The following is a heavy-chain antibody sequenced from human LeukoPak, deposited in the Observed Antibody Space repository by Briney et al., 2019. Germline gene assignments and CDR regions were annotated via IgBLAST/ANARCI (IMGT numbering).Heavy chain of an antibody. D-gene: IGHD6-13*01. Sequence: GGSLRLSCAASGFTFSSYSMNWVRQAPGKGLEWVSSISSSSNYIYYADSMKGRFTISRDSAKNSLYLQMNSLRAEDTAVYFCARATGYDATFDYWGQGTLVTVSS. CDR2: ISSSSNYI. V-gene: IGHV3-21*01. CDR3: ARATGYDATFDY. CDR1: GFTFSSYS. J-gene: IGHJ4*02.